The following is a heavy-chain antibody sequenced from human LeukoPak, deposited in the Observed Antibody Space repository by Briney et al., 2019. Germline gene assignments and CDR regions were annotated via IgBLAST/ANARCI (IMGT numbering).Heavy chain of an antibody. J-gene: IGHJ4*02. CDR1: GFTFSSYS. CDR3: ARGGSGSYHIDY. Sequence: PGGSLRLSCAASGFTFSSYSMNWVRQAPGKGLEWVSSISSSSSYIYYADSVKGRFTISRDNAKNSLYLQMNSLRAEDTAVYYCARGGSGSYHIDYWGQGTLVTVSS. D-gene: IGHD1-26*01. V-gene: IGHV3-21*01. CDR2: ISSSSSYI.